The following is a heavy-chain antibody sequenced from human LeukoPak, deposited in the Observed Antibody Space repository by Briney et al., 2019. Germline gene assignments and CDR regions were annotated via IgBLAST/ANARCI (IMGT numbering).Heavy chain of an antibody. CDR3: VKDIDAYYYYYAMDV. D-gene: IGHD3-9*01. J-gene: IGHJ6*02. CDR1: GFTFDDYA. Sequence: QPGRSLRLSCAAPGFTFDDYAMHWVRQAPGKGMPWVSGISWNGGSIGYADSVKGRFTISRDNAKNSLYLQMNSLRAEDTALYYCVKDIDAYYYYYAMDVWGQGTTVTVSS. CDR2: ISWNGGSI. V-gene: IGHV3-9*01.